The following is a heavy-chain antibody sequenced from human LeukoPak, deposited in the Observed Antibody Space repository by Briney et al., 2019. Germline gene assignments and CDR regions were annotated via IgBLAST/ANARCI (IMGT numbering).Heavy chain of an antibody. Sequence: PGGSLRLSCAASGFTFSSYAMSWVRQAPGKGLEWVSAISGSGGSTYYADSVKGRFTISRDNSKNTLYLQMNSLRAEDTAVYYCAKAQDYDFWSGYYRGRTDYWGQGTLVTVSS. D-gene: IGHD3-3*01. J-gene: IGHJ4*02. CDR3: AKAQDYDFWSGYYRGRTDY. CDR2: ISGSGGST. V-gene: IGHV3-23*01. CDR1: GFTFSSYA.